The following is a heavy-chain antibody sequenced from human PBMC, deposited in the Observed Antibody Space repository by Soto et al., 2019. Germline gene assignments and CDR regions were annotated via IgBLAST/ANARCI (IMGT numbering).Heavy chain of an antibody. CDR2: INAGNGNT. Sequence: ASVKVSCKACGYTFTSYGISWVRQAPGQGLEWMGWINAGNGNTKYSQKFQGRVTITRDTSASTAYMELSSLRSEDTAVYYCARTNFGGFDPWGQGTLVTVSS. J-gene: IGHJ5*02. CDR1: GYTFTSYG. V-gene: IGHV1-3*01. D-gene: IGHD7-27*01. CDR3: ARTNFGGFDP.